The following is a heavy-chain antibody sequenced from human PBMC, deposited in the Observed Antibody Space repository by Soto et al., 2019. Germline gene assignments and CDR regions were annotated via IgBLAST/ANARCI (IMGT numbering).Heavy chain of an antibody. J-gene: IGHJ6*02. CDR1: GGSISSSSYY. Sequence: AETLSLTCTVSGGSISSSSYYWGWIRQPPGKGLEWIGSIYYSGSTYYNPSLKSRVTISVDTSKNQFSLKLSSVTAADTAVYYCARQGFWSGYPYYYYYGMDVWGQGTTVTVSS. CDR3: ARQGFWSGYPYYYYYGMDV. CDR2: IYYSGST. D-gene: IGHD3-3*01. V-gene: IGHV4-39*01.